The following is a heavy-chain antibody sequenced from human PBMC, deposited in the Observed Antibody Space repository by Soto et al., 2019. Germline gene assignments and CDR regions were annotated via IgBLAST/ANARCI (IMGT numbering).Heavy chain of an antibody. D-gene: IGHD2-2*01. V-gene: IGHV1-69*01. J-gene: IGHJ6*02. CDR3: ARAHSSLGYCSSTSCSGPNYYYYGMDV. CDR1: GGTFSSYA. Sequence: QVQLVQSGAEVKKPGSSVKVSCKASGGTFSSYAISWVRHAPGQGLEWMGGSIPIFGTANYAQKFQGRFTITADESTSTAYMELIILRSEDTAVYYSARAHSSLGYCSSTSCSGPNYYYYGMDVWGQGTTVTASS. CDR2: SIPIFGTA.